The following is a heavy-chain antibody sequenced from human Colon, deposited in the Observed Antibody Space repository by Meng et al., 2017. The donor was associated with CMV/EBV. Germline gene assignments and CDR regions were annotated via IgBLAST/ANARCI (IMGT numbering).Heavy chain of an antibody. D-gene: IGHD3-3*01. Sequence: GESLKISCAASGFTFSSYWMHWVRQAPGKGLVWVAVISYDGSNKYYADSVKGRFTISRDNSKNTLYLQMNSLRAEDTAVYYCARRITIFGVVPGDAFDIWGQGTMVTVSS. CDR2: ISYDGSNK. V-gene: IGHV3-30-3*01. CDR3: ARRITIFGVVPGDAFDI. J-gene: IGHJ3*02. CDR1: GFTFSSYW.